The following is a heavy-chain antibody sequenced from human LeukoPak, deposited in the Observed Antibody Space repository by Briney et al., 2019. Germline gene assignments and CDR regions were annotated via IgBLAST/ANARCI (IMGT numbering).Heavy chain of an antibody. CDR2: ISSSSSTI. CDR1: GFTFSSYS. CDR3: ARPPLRFLEWLPSPPFDY. V-gene: IGHV3-48*01. D-gene: IGHD3-3*01. J-gene: IGHJ4*02. Sequence: PGGSLRLSCAASGFTFSSYSMNWVRQAPGKGLEWVSYISSSSSTIYYADSVKGRFTISRDNAKNSLYLQMNSLRAEDTAVYYCARPPLRFLEWLPSPPFDYWGQGTLVTVSS.